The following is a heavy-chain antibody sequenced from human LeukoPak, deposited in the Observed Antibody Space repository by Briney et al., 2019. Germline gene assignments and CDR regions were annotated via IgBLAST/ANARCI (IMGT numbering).Heavy chain of an antibody. CDR2: ICYSGST. CDR3: ARGPYCSSTSCYPRYYFDY. V-gene: IGHV4-30-4*01. CDR1: GGSVSSDDFC. D-gene: IGHD2-2*01. J-gene: IGHJ4*02. Sequence: PSETLSLTCTVSGGSVSSDDFCWPWIRQPPGKGLEWIGYICYSGSTFYNPSLKSRITISVDTSKNHFSLKLSSLTAADTAVCYCARGPYCSSTSCYPRYYFDYWGQGTLVTVSS.